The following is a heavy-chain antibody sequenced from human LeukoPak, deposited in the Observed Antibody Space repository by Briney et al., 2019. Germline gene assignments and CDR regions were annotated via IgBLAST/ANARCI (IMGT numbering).Heavy chain of an antibody. J-gene: IGHJ4*02. D-gene: IGHD3-10*01. V-gene: IGHV3-30*18. Sequence: LTGGSLRLSCAASGFTFSSYGMRWVRQAPGKGLEWVAVISYDGSNKYYADSVKGRFTISRDNSKNTLYLQMNSLRAEDTAVYYCAKGSRGFDYWGQGTLVTVSS. CDR3: AKGSRGFDY. CDR2: ISYDGSNK. CDR1: GFTFSSYG.